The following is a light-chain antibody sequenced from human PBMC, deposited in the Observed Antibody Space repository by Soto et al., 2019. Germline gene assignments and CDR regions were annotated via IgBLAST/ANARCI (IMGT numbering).Light chain of an antibody. CDR2: AAS. CDR1: QNTGNS. V-gene: IGKV1-39*01. Sequence: DIQMIKSPSSPSASVGDRVTFTFRASQNTGNSLNWYQQKPGKAPKFLIYAASSLQSGVPSRFSGRGSGTDFTLTISSLQPEDYATYYCQQSYSIPLTFGGGTKVDIK. J-gene: IGKJ4*01. CDR3: QQSYSIPLT.